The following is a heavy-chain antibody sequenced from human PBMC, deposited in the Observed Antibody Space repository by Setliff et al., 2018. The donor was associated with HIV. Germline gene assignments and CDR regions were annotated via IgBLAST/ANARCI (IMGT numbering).Heavy chain of an antibody. CDR2: IIPMYGVT. CDR1: GGTFSRYA. Sequence: SVKVSCKASGGTFSRYAIRWVRQAPGQGPEWMGGIIPMYGVTNYAQKFQGRVTITTDESTSTAYMELSSLKASDTAVYYCARSMGFKATTRLDFWGPGTLVTVSS. V-gene: IGHV1-69*05. D-gene: IGHD3-10*01. CDR3: ARSMGFKATTRLDF. J-gene: IGHJ4*02.